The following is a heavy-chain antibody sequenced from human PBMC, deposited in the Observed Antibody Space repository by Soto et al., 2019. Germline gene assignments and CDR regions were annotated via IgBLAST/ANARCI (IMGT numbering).Heavy chain of an antibody. CDR3: AKEAVDTQGIGSGMDV. CDR2: ISESGEGR. D-gene: IGHD6-19*01. Sequence: EVQVSESGGGLVQPGGSLRLSCAASGFTVDTYAMNWVRQAPGKGLEWVAGISESGEGRSYAGSVTGRFTLSKETSKNILYLQMRALGADDTAIYYCAKEAVDTQGIGSGMDVWGQGTTVIVSS. CDR1: GFTVDTYA. J-gene: IGHJ6*02. V-gene: IGHV3-23*01.